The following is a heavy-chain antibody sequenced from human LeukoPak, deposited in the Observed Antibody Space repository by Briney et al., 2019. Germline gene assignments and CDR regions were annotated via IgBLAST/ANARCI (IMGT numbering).Heavy chain of an antibody. CDR3: ARPVPYWCGGDCSNYFDY. CDR2: ISAYNGNT. CDR1: GYTFTSYG. Sequence: PGASVKVSCKTSGYTFTSYGISWVRQAPGQGLEWMGWISAYNGNTNYAQKLQGRVTMTTDTSTSTAYMELRSLRSDDTAVYYCARPVPYWCGGDCSNYFDYWGQGTLVTVSS. J-gene: IGHJ4*02. D-gene: IGHD2-21*02. V-gene: IGHV1-18*01.